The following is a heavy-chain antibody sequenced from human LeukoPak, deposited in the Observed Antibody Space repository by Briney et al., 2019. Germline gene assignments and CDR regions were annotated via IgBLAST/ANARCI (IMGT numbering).Heavy chain of an antibody. CDR2: ISGTSRVI. CDR3: ARDFDTSGYTFDY. CDR1: GFTFNTYS. V-gene: IGHV3-48*02. Sequence: QTGGSLRLSCAASGFTFNTYSMNWVRQAPGKGLEWVSYISGTSRVIYYADSVKGRFTISRDNAKNSLYLQMNSLRDEDTAVYYCARDFDTSGYTFDYWGQGTLVTVSP. D-gene: IGHD3-22*01. J-gene: IGHJ4*02.